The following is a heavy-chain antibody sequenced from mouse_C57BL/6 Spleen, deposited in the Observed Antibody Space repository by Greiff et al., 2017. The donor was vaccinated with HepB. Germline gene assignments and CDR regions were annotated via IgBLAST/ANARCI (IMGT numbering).Heavy chain of an antibody. CDR3: TRESPSNWDFDY. V-gene: IGHV1-18*01. CDR2: INPNNGGT. Sequence: VQLQQSGPELVKPGASVKISCKASGYTFTDYNMDWVKQSPGKSLEWIGDINPNNGGTIYNQKFKGKATLTVDKSSSTAYMELRSLTSEDSAVYYCTRESPSNWDFDYWGKGTTLTVSS. J-gene: IGHJ2*01. CDR1: GYTFTDYN. D-gene: IGHD4-1*01.